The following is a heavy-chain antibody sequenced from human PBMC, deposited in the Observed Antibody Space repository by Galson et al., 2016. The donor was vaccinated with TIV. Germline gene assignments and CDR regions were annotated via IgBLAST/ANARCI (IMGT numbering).Heavy chain of an antibody. CDR1: GFTFSIYG. Sequence: SLRLSCAASGFTFSIYGMHWVRQAPGKGLEWVAVISYDGTNKHYADSVKGRFTISRDNNSENTMYLHMNSLRTEDTAVYYCAKVGARGYGDYPYYLEYWGQGTLVTVPS. CDR2: ISYDGTNK. D-gene: IGHD4-17*01. CDR3: AKVGARGYGDYPYYLEY. V-gene: IGHV3-30*18. J-gene: IGHJ4*02.